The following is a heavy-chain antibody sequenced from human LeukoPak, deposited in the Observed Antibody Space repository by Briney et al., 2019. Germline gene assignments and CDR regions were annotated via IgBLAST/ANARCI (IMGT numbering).Heavy chain of an antibody. J-gene: IGHJ6*03. CDR2: IYHSGST. V-gene: IGHV4-38-2*01. D-gene: IGHD2-15*01. CDR1: GYSISSGYY. CDR3: ARGEESLGYCSGGSCSYMDV. Sequence: PSETLSLTCAVSGYSISSGYYWGWIRQSPGKGLEWIGSIYHSGSTYYNPSLKSRVTISVDTSKNQFSLKLSSVTAADTAVYYCARGEESLGYCSGGSCSYMDVWGKGTTVTLSS.